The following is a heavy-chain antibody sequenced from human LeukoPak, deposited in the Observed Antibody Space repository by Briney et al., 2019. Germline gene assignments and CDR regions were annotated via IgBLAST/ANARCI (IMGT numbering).Heavy chain of an antibody. CDR1: GFTVSSNY. J-gene: IGHJ4*02. D-gene: IGHD4-17*01. CDR2: IYSGGST. Sequence: QPGGSLRLSCAASGFTVSSNYMSWVRQAPGKGLEWVSVIYSGGSTYYADSVKGRFTISRDNSKNTLYLQMNSLRAEDTAVYYCARVGGSYYGDYDFDYWGQGTLVTVSS. V-gene: IGHV3-53*01. CDR3: ARVGGSYYGDYDFDY.